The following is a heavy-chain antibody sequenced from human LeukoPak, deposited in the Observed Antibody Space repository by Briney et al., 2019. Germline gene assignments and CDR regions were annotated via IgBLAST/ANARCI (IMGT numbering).Heavy chain of an antibody. J-gene: IGHJ4*02. CDR3: ARDLGSSWFEPLDY. D-gene: IGHD6-13*01. V-gene: IGHV4-4*02. CDR1: GGSISSSAW. CDR2: VYHSGST. Sequence: PSGTLSLTCAVSGGSISSSAWWSWVRQPPGKGLEWIGEVYHSGSTNYNSFLKSRVTISVDKSKNQFPLKLTSATAADTAVYYCARDLGSSWFEPLDYWGQGILVIVSS.